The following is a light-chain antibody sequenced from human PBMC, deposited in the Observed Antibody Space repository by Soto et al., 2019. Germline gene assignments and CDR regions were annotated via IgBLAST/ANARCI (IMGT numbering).Light chain of an antibody. V-gene: IGKV3-20*01. CDR3: QQYGSSPLT. CDR2: DVS. Sequence: EIVLTQSPGTLSLSPGERATLSCRASQSISSNSLAWYQQKPGQAPRLLIYDVSSRATGIPDRFSGSGSGTDFTLTISRLDPGNFAVYYCQQYGSSPLTFGQGTRLEIK. J-gene: IGKJ5*01. CDR1: QSISSNS.